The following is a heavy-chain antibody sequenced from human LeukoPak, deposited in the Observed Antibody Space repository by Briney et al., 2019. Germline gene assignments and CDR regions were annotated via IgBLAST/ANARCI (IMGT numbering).Heavy chain of an antibody. CDR2: IYTSGST. CDR1: GGSISSYY. CDR3: AREGPVYYDGSGSLRQFDY. D-gene: IGHD3-22*01. Sequence: NPSETLSLTCTVSGGSISSYYWSWIRQPAGKGLEWIGRIYTSGSTNYNPFLKSRVTMSVDTSKNQFSLKLSSVTAADTAVYYCAREGPVYYDGSGSLRQFDYWGQGTLVTVSS. V-gene: IGHV4-4*07. J-gene: IGHJ4*02.